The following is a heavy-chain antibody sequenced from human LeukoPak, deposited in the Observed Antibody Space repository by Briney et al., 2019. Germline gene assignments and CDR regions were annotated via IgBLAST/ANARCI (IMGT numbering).Heavy chain of an antibody. V-gene: IGHV5-51*01. CDR3: AKARDGNFYWFFGY. CDR2: IYAGNSDT. Sequence: GESLKISCKDSGYSSTSYWFGWVRQMPGKGLEWMGIIYAGNSDTRISPSFQGQVTISVDRSISTAYLQWSSLKASDTAMYYCAKARDGNFYWFFGYWGQGTLVTVSS. D-gene: IGHD2-8*02. CDR1: GYSSTSYW. J-gene: IGHJ4*02.